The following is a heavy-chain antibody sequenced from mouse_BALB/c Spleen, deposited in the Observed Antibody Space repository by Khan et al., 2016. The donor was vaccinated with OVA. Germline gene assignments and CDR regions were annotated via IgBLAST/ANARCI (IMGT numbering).Heavy chain of an antibody. J-gene: IGHJ2*02. D-gene: IGHD1-1*01. V-gene: IGHV5-6-4*01. CDR2: ISSGGTYT. CDR3: ARLRGYYGSNPCFDN. Sequence: EVQLQESGGGLVRPGGSLKLSCAASGFSFSSYSMSWVRQTPEKRLQWVATISSGGTYTYYPDSVRGRFTISRDNANNTLYLQISSLKAEDASMYYCARLRGYYGSNPCFDNWGQGTSLTVAS. CDR1: GFSFSSYS.